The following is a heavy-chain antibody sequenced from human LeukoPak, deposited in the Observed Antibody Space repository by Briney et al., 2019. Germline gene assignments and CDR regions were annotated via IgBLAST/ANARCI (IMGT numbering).Heavy chain of an antibody. CDR2: IIPILGIA. D-gene: IGHD5-12*01. V-gene: IGHV1-69*04. Sequence: PVASVKVSCKAPGGTFSSYAISWVRQAPGQGLEWMGRIIPILGIANYAQKFQGRVTITADKSTSTAYMELSSLRSEDTAVYYCARDGTLVATEGDAFDIWGQGTMVTVSS. CDR1: GGTFSSYA. CDR3: ARDGTLVATEGDAFDI. J-gene: IGHJ3*02.